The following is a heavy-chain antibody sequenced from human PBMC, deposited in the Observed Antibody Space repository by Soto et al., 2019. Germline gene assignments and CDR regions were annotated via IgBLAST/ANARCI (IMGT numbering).Heavy chain of an antibody. CDR3: AKEKTSTSWRWFDP. V-gene: IGHV3-30*18. J-gene: IGHJ5*02. CDR1: GFTFSSYG. CDR2: ISYDGSNK. D-gene: IGHD2-2*01. Sequence: QVQLVESGGGVVQPGRSLRLSCAASGFTFSSYGMHWVRQAPGKGLEWVAVISYDGSNKYYADSVKGRFTISRDNSKGTLYLQMNSLRAEDTAVYYCAKEKTSTSWRWFDPWGQGTLVTVSS.